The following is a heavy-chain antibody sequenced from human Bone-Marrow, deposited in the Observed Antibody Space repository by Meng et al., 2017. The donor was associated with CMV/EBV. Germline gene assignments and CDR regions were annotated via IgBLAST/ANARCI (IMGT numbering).Heavy chain of an antibody. V-gene: IGHV3-66*02. CDR1: GFTVSSNY. D-gene: IGHD1-7*01. CDR3: ARDANWNSGYYYYGMDV. J-gene: IGHJ6*02. Sequence: GESLKISCAASGFTVSSNYMSWVRQAPGKGLEWVSVIYSGGSTYYADSVKGRFTISRDNSKNTLYLQMNSLRAEDTAVYYCARDANWNSGYYYYGMDVWGQGTTVTVSS. CDR2: IYSGGST.